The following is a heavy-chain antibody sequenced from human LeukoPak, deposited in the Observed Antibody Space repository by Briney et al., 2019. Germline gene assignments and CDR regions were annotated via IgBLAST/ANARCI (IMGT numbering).Heavy chain of an antibody. CDR2: ISASGAST. CDR3: ASASPGDAFDI. Sequence: GGSLRLSCAASGFTSSSYNMSWVRQAPGKGLEWVAGISASGASTYYADSVKGRFIISRDNSKKTVYLQMNSPRAEDTAVYYCASASPGDAFDIWGQGTMVTVSS. CDR1: GFTSSSYN. J-gene: IGHJ3*02. V-gene: IGHV3-23*01.